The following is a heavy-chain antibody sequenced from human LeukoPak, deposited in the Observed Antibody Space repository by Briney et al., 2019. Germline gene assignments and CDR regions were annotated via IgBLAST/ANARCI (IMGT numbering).Heavy chain of an antibody. CDR2: ISSSGSML. Sequence: GGSLRLSCAVSGFTFSDYYMSWVRQAPGEGLEWVSYISSSGSMLHYADSVEGRFTISRDNAKNSLYLQMNSLRAEDTAVYYCARNRAAAATRDAFDIWGQGTMVTVSS. J-gene: IGHJ3*02. CDR1: GFTFSDYY. V-gene: IGHV3-11*04. CDR3: ARNRAAAATRDAFDI. D-gene: IGHD6-13*01.